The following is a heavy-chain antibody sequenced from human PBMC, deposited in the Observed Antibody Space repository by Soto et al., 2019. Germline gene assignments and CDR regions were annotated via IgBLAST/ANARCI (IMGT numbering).Heavy chain of an antibody. CDR1: GYTFTSYD. CDR3: ARGQGYSGSYFPRYYYYYGMDV. Sequence: ASVKVSCKASGYTFTSYDINWVRQATGQGLEWMGWMNPNSGNTGYAQKFQGRVTMTRNTSISTAYMELSSLRSEDTAVYYCARGQGYSGSYFPRYYYYYGMDVWGQGXTVTVYS. V-gene: IGHV1-8*01. J-gene: IGHJ6*02. D-gene: IGHD1-26*01. CDR2: MNPNSGNT.